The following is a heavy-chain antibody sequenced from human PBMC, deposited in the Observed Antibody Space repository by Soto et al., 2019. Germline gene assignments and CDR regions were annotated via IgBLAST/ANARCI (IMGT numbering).Heavy chain of an antibody. D-gene: IGHD6-19*01. CDR2: IWYDGSNK. CDR3: ARESGSSGWYFDY. V-gene: IGHV3-33*01. CDR1: GFTFSSYG. J-gene: IGHJ4*02. Sequence: PGGSLRLSCAASGFTFSSYGMHWVRQAPGKGLEWVAVIWYDGSNKYYADSVKGRFTISRDNSKNTLYLQMNSLRAEDTAVYYCARESGSSGWYFDYWGQGTLVTVSS.